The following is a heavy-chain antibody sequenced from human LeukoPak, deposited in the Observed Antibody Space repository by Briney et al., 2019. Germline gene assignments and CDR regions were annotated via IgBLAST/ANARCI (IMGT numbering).Heavy chain of an antibody. CDR2: ISNDGSNK. CDR1: GFTFSSFP. D-gene: IGHD6-19*01. J-gene: IGHJ4*02. Sequence: GGSLRLSCAASGFTFSSFPMYWVRQAPGKGLERVALISNDGSNKYYADSVKGRFTISRDNIKNTLYLQVNSLRPEDTAVFYCARARIAVAASRGYYFDYWGQGTLVTVSS. V-gene: IGHV3-30*04. CDR3: ARARIAVAASRGYYFDY.